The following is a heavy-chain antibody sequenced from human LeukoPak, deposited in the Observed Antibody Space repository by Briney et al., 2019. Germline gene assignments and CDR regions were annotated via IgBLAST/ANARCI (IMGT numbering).Heavy chain of an antibody. J-gene: IGHJ4*02. CDR1: GYTLTELS. CDR3: ANANWNDPYLDY. CDR2: FDPEDGET. V-gene: IGHV1-24*01. Sequence: ASVKVSCKVSGYTLTELSMHWVRQAPGKGLECMGGFDPEDGETIYAQKFQGRVTMTEDTSTDTAYMELSGLRSEDTAVYYCANANWNDPYLDYWGQGTLVTVSS. D-gene: IGHD1-1*01.